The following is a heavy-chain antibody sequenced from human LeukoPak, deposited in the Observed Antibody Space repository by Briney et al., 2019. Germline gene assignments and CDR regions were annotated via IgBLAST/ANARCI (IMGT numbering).Heavy chain of an antibody. CDR1: GYTFTSYA. CDR2: INAGNGNT. D-gene: IGHD6-13*01. J-gene: IGHJ5*02. V-gene: IGHV1-3*01. CDR3: ARHPPIAAAGTWYNWFDP. Sequence: GASVKVSCKASGYTFTSYAMHWVRQAPGLRLEWMGWINAGNGNTKYSQKFQGRVTITRDTSASTAYMELSSLRSEDTAVYYCARHPPIAAAGTWYNWFDPWGQGTLVTVSS.